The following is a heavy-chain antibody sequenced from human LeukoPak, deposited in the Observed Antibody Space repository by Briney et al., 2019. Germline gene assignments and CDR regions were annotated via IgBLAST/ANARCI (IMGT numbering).Heavy chain of an antibody. CDR1: RFTFSSYA. CDR3: AKDFLGDCSGGSCYPLFDY. V-gene: IGHV3-23*01. Sequence: GGSLRLSCAASRFTFSSYAMSWVRQAPGKGLEWVSATSGSGGSTYYADSVKGRFTISRDNSKNTLYLQMNSLRAEDTAVYYCAKDFLGDCSGGSCYPLFDYWGPGTLVTVSS. CDR2: TSGSGGST. J-gene: IGHJ4*02. D-gene: IGHD2-15*01.